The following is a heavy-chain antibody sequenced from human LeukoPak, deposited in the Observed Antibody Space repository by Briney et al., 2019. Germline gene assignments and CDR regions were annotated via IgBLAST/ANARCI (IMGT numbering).Heavy chain of an antibody. Sequence: KPSETLSLTCTVSGGSISSYYWSWIRQPAGKGLQWIGRIYTSGSTNYNPSLKSRVTMSVDTSKNQFSLKLTSVTAADTAVYYCARGSAYCGGDCLDYWGQGTLVTVSS. V-gene: IGHV4-4*07. CDR2: IYTSGST. J-gene: IGHJ4*02. CDR1: GGSISSYY. CDR3: ARGSAYCGGDCLDY. D-gene: IGHD2-21*02.